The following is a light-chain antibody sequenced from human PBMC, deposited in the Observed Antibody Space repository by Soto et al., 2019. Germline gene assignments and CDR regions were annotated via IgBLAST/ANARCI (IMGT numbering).Light chain of an antibody. V-gene: IGLV1-40*01. Sequence: QSVLTQPPSVSGAPGQTVTISCTGSTSNIGADCDVLWYRQLPGTAPKLLIYANNNRPAGVPDRFSASKSGTSASLVITGLQAEDEADYYCQSFDISLSGYVFAPGTKLTVL. J-gene: IGLJ1*01. CDR1: TSNIGADCD. CDR2: ANN. CDR3: QSFDISLSGYV.